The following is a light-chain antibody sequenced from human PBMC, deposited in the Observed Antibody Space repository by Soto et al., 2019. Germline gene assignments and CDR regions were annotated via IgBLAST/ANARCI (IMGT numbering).Light chain of an antibody. CDR3: QHAHSFPLST. CDR1: EDISTW. Sequence: SVERRVGIECRSSEDISTWLAWYQQKPGKAPKLLIYAASSLQRGVPSRFSGSGSQTDFTLTISSLQHEACGTEDCQHAHSFPLSTFGQGTRLEIK. V-gene: IGKV1-12*01. CDR2: AAS. J-gene: IGKJ5*01.